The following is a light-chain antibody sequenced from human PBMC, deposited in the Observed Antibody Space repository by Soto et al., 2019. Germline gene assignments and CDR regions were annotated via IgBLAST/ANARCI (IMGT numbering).Light chain of an antibody. J-gene: IGLJ3*02. V-gene: IGLV2-14*01. CDR1: SSDVGGYNY. CDR2: DVS. CDR3: SSVTSISTWG. Sequence: QSALTQPASVSGSPGQSITISCTGTSSDVGGYNYVSWYQQHPGKAPKLMIYDVSNRPSGVSNRFSGSKSGNTASLTISGLQAEDEAGYYASSVTSISTWGFGGGTKLTFL.